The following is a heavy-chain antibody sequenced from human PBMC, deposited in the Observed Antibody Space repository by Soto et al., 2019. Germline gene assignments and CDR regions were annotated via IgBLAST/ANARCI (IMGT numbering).Heavy chain of an antibody. J-gene: IGHJ4*02. CDR2: IYYSGST. CDR3: VRVGESTGYYFDY. D-gene: IGHD3-22*01. V-gene: IGHV4-31*03. Sequence: SETLSLTCTVSGGSISSGGYYWSWIRQHPGKGLEWIGYIYYSGSTYYNPSLKSRVTISVDTSKNQFSLKMTSVTAADTAVYYCVRVGESTGYYFDYWGQGTLVTVSS. CDR1: GGSISSGGYY.